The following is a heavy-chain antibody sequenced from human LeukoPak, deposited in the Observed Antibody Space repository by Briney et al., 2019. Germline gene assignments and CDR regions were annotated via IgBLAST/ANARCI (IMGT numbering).Heavy chain of an antibody. J-gene: IGHJ1*01. CDR2: IKNKTDGGTI. Sequence: PGGSLRLSCAASGFTFSKVWMSWVRQAPGKGLEWVGRIKNKTDGGTIDYAAPVKGRFTISRDDSKDTLFLQMNSLKTEDTAVYYCTTDLSELDDSGYYAKYFHHWGQGTLVSVSS. D-gene: IGHD3-22*01. V-gene: IGHV3-15*01. CDR1: GFTFSKVW. CDR3: TTDLSELDDSGYYAKYFHH.